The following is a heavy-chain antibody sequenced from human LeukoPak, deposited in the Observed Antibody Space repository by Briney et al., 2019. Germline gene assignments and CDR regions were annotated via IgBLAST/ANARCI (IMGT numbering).Heavy chain of an antibody. CDR3: ARNSYTTGWNVFDS. D-gene: IGHD6-19*01. Sequence: GGSLRLSCAASGFTFSSYEMNWVRQAPGKGLEWVSYISSGGSTINYADSVKDRFTISRDNAKNSLYLQMNSLRAEDTAVYYCARNSYTTGWNVFDSWGQGTLVTVSS. V-gene: IGHV3-48*03. J-gene: IGHJ4*02. CDR2: ISSGGSTI. CDR1: GFTFSSYE.